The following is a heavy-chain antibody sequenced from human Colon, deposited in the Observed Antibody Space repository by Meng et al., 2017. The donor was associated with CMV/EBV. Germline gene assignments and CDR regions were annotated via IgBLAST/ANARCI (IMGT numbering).Heavy chain of an antibody. Sequence: QVKVVQSGAEVKKPGASVKVSCKTSGYTFTGYFMFWVRQAPGQGLEWMGSLNPNSGDTNSAQKFHGRLTMTRDTSIHTAYMELGSLRSDDTAVYYCATISGGDFDFWGQGTLVTVSS. CDR2: LNPNSGDT. V-gene: IGHV1-2*02. D-gene: IGHD3-10*01. CDR1: GYTFTGYF. J-gene: IGHJ4*02. CDR3: ATISGGDFDF.